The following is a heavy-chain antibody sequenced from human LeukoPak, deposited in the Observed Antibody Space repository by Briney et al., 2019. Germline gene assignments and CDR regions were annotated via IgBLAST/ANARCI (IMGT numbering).Heavy chain of an antibody. CDR2: IRRDGSET. CDR3: ARDDTHYGSSGSFYDAFDI. V-gene: IGHV3-7*01. D-gene: IGHD3-22*01. CDR1: GFTFSNYW. J-gene: IGHJ3*02. Sequence: QSGGSLRLSCAASGFTFSNYWMTWVRRAPGKGVEWVANIRRDGSETHYVDSVMGRFTISRDNAKNSLYLQMNSLRAEDTAVYYCARDDTHYGSSGSFYDAFDIWGQGTMVTVSS.